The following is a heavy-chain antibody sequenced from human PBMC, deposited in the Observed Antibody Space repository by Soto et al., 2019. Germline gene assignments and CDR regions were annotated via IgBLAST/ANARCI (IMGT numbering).Heavy chain of an antibody. V-gene: IGHV3-48*01. Sequence: EVQLVESGGGLVQPGGSLRLSCATSGFILSDCAMNWVRQAPGKGLEWVSYISSSSSGIDYADSVKGRFTVSRDNARNSLYLQMNSLRAEDTAVYSCARDLSWGSNWYYYMDVWCKGTTVTVSS. D-gene: IGHD7-27*01. CDR1: GFILSDCA. CDR3: ARDLSWGSNWYYYMDV. J-gene: IGHJ6*03. CDR2: ISSSSSGI.